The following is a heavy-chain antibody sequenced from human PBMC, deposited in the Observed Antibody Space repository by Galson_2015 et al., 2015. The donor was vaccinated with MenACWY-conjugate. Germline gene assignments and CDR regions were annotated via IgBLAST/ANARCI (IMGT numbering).Heavy chain of an antibody. V-gene: IGHV4-59*08. D-gene: IGHD3-3*02. J-gene: IGHJ4*02. CDR2: IRDTGSL. CDR3: ARLPTWGSIFGYFDY. CDR1: GASISSHH. Sequence: LSLTCTVSGASISSHHWSWFRQPLGKGLEWIAYIRDTGSLKDNPSLNSRVTMSADKSNNQFSLRQISVTAADTAVYYCARLPTWGSIFGYFDYWGQGILVAVSS.